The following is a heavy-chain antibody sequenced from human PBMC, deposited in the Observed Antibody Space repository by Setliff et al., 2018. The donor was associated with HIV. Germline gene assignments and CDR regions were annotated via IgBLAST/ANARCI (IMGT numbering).Heavy chain of an antibody. CDR2: IYTSGST. Sequence: KPSETLSLTCTGSGGPISSYYWSWVRQPPGKGLEWIGYIYTSGSTNYNPSLKSRVTISVDTSKNQFSLKLSSATAADTAVYYCARDRRITMVRGVMNYYYMDVWGKGTTVTVSS. D-gene: IGHD3-10*01. CDR3: ARDRRITMVRGVMNYYYMDV. V-gene: IGHV4-4*09. J-gene: IGHJ6*03. CDR1: GGPISSYY.